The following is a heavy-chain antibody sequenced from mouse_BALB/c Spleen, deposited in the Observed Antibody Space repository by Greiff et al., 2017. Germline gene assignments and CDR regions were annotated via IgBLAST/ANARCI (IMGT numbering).Heavy chain of an antibody. CDR2: ILPGSGST. CDR3: ARWNWDGTTWFAY. CDR1: GYTFSSYW. J-gene: IGHJ3*01. Sequence: QVQLQQSGAELMKPGASVKISCKATGYTFSSYWIEWVKQRPGHGLEWIGEILPGSGSTNYNEKFKGKATFTADTSSNTAYMQLSSLTSEDSAVYYCARWNWDGTTWFAYWGQGTLVTVSA. V-gene: IGHV1-9*01. D-gene: IGHD4-1*01.